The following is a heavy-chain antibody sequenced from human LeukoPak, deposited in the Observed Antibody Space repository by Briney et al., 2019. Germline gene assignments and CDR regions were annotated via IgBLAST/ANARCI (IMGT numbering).Heavy chain of an antibody. CDR2: ISSSSSYI. J-gene: IGHJ4*02. D-gene: IGHD3-22*01. CDR3: ARVPGYYRDY. CDR1: GNYW. V-gene: IGHV3-21*01. Sequence: PGGSLRLSCVASGNYWMHWVRQAPGKGLEWVSSISSSSSYIYYADSVKGRFTISRDNAKNSLYLQMNSLRAEDTAVYYCARVPGYYRDYWGQGTLVTVSS.